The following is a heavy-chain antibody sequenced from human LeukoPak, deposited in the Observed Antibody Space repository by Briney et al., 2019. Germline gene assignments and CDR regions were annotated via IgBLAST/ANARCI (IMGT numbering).Heavy chain of an antibody. CDR3: ARSSGWYWFDP. J-gene: IGHJ5*02. CDR2: IYTSGST. D-gene: IGHD6-19*01. Sequence: PSETLSLTCAVYGGSFSGYYWSWIRQPAGKGLEWIGRIYTSGSTYYNPSLKSRVTMSVDTSKNQFSLKLSSVTAADTAVYYCARSSGWYWFDPWGQGTLVTVSS. CDR1: GGSFSGYY. V-gene: IGHV4-59*10.